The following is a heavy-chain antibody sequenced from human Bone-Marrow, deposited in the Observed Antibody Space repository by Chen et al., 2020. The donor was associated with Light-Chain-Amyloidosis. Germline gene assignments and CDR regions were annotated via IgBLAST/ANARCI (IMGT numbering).Heavy chain of an antibody. CDR3: ARRRDGYNFDY. D-gene: IGHD5-12*01. CDR1: GYPFPNYW. Sequence: EVQLEQSGPEVKEPGESLKLSCKGSGYPFPNYWIGWVRQMPGKGLEWMGVIYPDDSDARYSPSFEGQVTISADKSITTAYLQWRSLKASDTAMYYCARRRDGYNFDYWGQGTLVTVSS. CDR2: IYPDDSDA. V-gene: IGHV5-51*01. J-gene: IGHJ4*02.